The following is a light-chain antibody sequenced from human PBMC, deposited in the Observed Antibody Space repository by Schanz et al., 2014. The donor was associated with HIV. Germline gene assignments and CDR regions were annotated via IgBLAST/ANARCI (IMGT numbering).Light chain of an antibody. V-gene: IGKV3-20*01. J-gene: IGKJ3*01. CDR2: DAS. CDR3: QQFGSS. CDR1: QSVSSNY. Sequence: EIVLTQSPGTLSLSPGERATLSCRASQSVSSNYLAWYQQKSGQAPRLLIYDASSRATGIPARFSGSGSGTDFTLTISRLEPEDFAVYYCQQFGSSFGPGTKVDIK.